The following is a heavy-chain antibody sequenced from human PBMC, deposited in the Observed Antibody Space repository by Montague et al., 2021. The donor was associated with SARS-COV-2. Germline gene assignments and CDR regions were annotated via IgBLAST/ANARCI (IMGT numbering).Heavy chain of an antibody. CDR3: ARINGSGSYSNEANRRYYYYYGMDV. D-gene: IGHD3-10*01. V-gene: IGHV4-59*01. CDR1: GCSIRDYD. Sequence: SETLSLTCSIPGCSIRDYDWTWIRQPPGKVLEWVGYIYYSGSTNYNPSLKSRVTISVDTSKNQFSLRLTSVTAADTAVYHCARINGSGSYSNEANRRYYYYYGMDVWGQGTTVTVSS. CDR2: IYYSGST. J-gene: IGHJ6*02.